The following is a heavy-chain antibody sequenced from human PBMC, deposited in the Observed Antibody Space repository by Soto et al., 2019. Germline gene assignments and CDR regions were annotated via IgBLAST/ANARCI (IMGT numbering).Heavy chain of an antibody. J-gene: IGHJ4*02. CDR2: ISYDGSNK. V-gene: IGHV3-30*18. CDR1: GFTFSSYG. Sequence: QMQLVESGGGVVQPGRSLRLSCAASGFTFSSYGMHWVRQAPGKGLEWVAVISYDGSNKYYADSVKGRFTISSYNSKNTLYLQMNSLRTEDTAVYYCAKGNYFCGSYHIYYWGQVNLVTVSS. D-gene: IGHD3-16*02. CDR3: AKGNYFCGSYHIYY.